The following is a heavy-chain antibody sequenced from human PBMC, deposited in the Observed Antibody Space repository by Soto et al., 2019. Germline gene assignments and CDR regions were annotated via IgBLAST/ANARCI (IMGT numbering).Heavy chain of an antibody. CDR3: ATYSGYDSYYFDS. D-gene: IGHD5-12*01. Sequence: PGGSLRLSCAASGFLFSGSGMHWVRPASGKGLEWVGHIRTKANNYATVYTGSVKGRFTISRDDSKNTAYLQMNSLKTEDTALYYCATYSGYDSYYFDSWGQGTLVTVSS. V-gene: IGHV3-73*01. CDR2: IRTKANNYAT. J-gene: IGHJ4*02. CDR1: GFLFSGSG.